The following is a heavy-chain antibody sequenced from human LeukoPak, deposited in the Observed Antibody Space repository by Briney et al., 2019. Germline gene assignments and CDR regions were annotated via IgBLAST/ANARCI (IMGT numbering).Heavy chain of an antibody. CDR1: GGSISSYY. D-gene: IGHD1-14*01. J-gene: IGHJ5*02. V-gene: IGHV4-59*01. CDR2: IYYSGST. Sequence: PSETLSLTCTVSGGSISSYYWSWIRQPPGKGLEWIGYIYYSGSTNYNPSLKSRVTISVDTSKNQFSLKLSSVTAADTAVYYCGAVTTGNWFDPWGQGTLVTVSS. CDR3: GAVTTGNWFDP.